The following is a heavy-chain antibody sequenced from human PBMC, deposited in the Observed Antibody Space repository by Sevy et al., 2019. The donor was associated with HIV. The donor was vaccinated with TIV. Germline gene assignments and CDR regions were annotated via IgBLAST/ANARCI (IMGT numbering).Heavy chain of an antibody. CDR3: ARGRGVFGAVAINWFDP. CDR1: GFTVSSSY. D-gene: IGHD3-3*01. J-gene: IGHJ5*02. Sequence: GGSLRLSCAASGFTVSSSYMTWVRQPPGKGLEWVSVIYSGGSTYYAVYVKGLFTISRDNSKNTLYLQMNNLRADDTAVYYCARGRGVFGAVAINWFDPWGQGALVTVSS. CDR2: IYSGGST. V-gene: IGHV3-53*01.